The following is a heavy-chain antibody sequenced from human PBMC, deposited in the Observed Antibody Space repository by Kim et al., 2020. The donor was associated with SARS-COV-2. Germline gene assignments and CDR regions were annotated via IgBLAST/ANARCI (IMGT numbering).Heavy chain of an antibody. D-gene: IGHD6-13*01. J-gene: IGHJ6*02. CDR3: ARDPRAAAGTWYYYYGMDV. V-gene: IGHV3-11*05. Sequence: GRFTISRDNAKNSLYLQMNSLRAEDTAVYYCARDPRAAAGTWYYYYGMDVWGQGTTVTVSS.